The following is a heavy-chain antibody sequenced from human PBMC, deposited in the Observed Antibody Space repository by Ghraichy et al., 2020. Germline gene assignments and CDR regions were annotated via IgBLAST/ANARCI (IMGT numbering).Heavy chain of an antibody. CDR1: GFTFYTFS. J-gene: IGHJ4*02. CDR2: ISTSSSTI. V-gene: IGHV3-48*02. CDR3: ARGLVEMASGGY. Sequence: LSLTCAASGFTFYTFSFNWVRQAPGKGLEWVAYISTSSSTIYYADSVKGRFTISRGNAKNSLYLQMHSLRDEDTAVYYCARGLVEMASGGYWGQGTLVTVSS. D-gene: IGHD5-24*01.